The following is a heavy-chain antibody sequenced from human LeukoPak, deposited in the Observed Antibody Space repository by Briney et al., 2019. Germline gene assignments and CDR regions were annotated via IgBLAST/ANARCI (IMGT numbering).Heavy chain of an antibody. CDR3: ARDWVAAAGPYYYYYGMDV. J-gene: IGHJ6*02. Sequence: GASVKVSCKASGYTFTGYYMHWVRQAPGQGLERMGWINPNSGGTNYAQKFQGWVTMTRDTSISTAYMELSRLRSDDTAVYYCARDWVAAAGPYYYYYGMDVWGQGTTVTVSS. D-gene: IGHD6-13*01. CDR2: INPNSGGT. CDR1: GYTFTGYY. V-gene: IGHV1-2*04.